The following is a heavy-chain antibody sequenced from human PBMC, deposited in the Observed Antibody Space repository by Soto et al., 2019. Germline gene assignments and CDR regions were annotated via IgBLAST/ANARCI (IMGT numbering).Heavy chain of an antibody. CDR3: AHAYGGRFLY. CDR1: GFSLSTSRVG. D-gene: IGHD1-26*01. V-gene: IGHV2-5*02. Sequence: QITLKESGPTLVKPTQTLTLTCTFSGFSLSTSRVGVGWIRQPPGKALEWLAVIYWDDAKTYSPSLKSRLTITKDPPKNQVALTMTNVDSVDTDTYYCAHAYGGRFLYWGQGTLVTVSS. CDR2: IYWDDAK. J-gene: IGHJ4*02.